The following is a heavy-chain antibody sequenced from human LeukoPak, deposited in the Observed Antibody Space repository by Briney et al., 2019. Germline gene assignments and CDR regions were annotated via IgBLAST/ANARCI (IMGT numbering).Heavy chain of an antibody. CDR1: GYSFTSYW. V-gene: IGHV5-51*01. CDR2: IYPGDSDT. Sequence: GESLKISCKGSGYSFTSYWIGWVRQMPGKGLEWMGIIYPGDSDTRYSPSFQGQVTISADKSISTAYLQWSSLKASDTAMYYCARRYCGSTSCTDLDYWGQGTLVTVSS. D-gene: IGHD2-2*01. J-gene: IGHJ4*02. CDR3: ARRYCGSTSCTDLDY.